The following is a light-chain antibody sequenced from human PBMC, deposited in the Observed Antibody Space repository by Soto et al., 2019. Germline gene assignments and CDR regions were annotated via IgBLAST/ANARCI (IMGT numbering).Light chain of an antibody. CDR3: QQSFTTPS. V-gene: IGKV4-1*01. J-gene: IGKJ5*01. CDR2: ATS. Sequence: DIVMTQSPDSLAVSLGERATITCKSSQSVLDSSNNKDCLSWYQQKPGQPPKLLIYATSNLQSGVPSRFSGRGFGTDFTLTISSLQPEDFATYYCQQSFTTPSFGQGTRLEIK. CDR1: QSVLDSSNNKDC.